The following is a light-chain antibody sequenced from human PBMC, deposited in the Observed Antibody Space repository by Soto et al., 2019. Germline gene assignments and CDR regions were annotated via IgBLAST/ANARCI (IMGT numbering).Light chain of an antibody. J-gene: IGKJ4*01. CDR2: GAS. CDR1: QSVSSSY. CDR3: QQYGSSFLT. Sequence: EIVLTQSPGTLSLSPGERATLSCRASQSVSSSYLAWYQQKPGQAPRLLIYGASSRATGIPDRFSGSGSGTDFTLTISRLEPEDFAEYYCQQYGSSFLTFGGGTKVEIK. V-gene: IGKV3-20*01.